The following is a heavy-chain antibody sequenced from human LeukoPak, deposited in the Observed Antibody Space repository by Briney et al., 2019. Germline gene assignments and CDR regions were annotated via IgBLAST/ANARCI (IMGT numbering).Heavy chain of an antibody. CDR2: ISGYNGNT. CDR3: ARELSGTYYGGNWFDP. J-gene: IGHJ5*02. Sequence: GASVKVSCKASGYTFTSYGLSWVRQAPGQGLEWMGWISGYNGNTNYAQKLQGRVTMTTDTSTSTAYMELRSLRSDDTAVYYCARELSGTYYGGNWFDPWGQGTLSPSPQ. D-gene: IGHD1-26*01. CDR1: GYTFTSYG. V-gene: IGHV1-18*01.